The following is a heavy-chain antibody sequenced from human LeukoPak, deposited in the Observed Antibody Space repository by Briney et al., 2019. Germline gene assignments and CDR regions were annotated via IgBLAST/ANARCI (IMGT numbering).Heavy chain of an antibody. CDR3: ARHAVYMIPYYAFDI. J-gene: IGHJ3*02. CDR1: GDSISNYY. V-gene: IGHV4-59*01. Sequence: SETLSLNCTVSGDSISNYYWSSIRQPPGKGLEWIGYIYYSESTNYNPSLKSRVTISTDTSKSQFSLNLRSVTAEDAGIYYCARHAVYMIPYYAFDIWGQGTMVTVSS. CDR2: IYYSEST. D-gene: IGHD3-22*01.